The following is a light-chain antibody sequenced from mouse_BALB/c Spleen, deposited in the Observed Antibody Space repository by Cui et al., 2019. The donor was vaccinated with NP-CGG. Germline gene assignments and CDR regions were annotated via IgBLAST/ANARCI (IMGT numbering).Light chain of an antibody. J-gene: IGLJ1*01. CDR3: ALWYSNHWV. CDR2: GTN. CDR1: TGAVTTSNY. V-gene: IGLV1*01. Sequence: QAVVTQESALATSPGKTVTLTCRSSTGAVTTSNYANWVQEKPDHLFTGLIGGTNNRTPGVPARFSGSLIGDKAALTMTGAQTEDEAIYFCALWYSNHWVFGGGTKLTVL.